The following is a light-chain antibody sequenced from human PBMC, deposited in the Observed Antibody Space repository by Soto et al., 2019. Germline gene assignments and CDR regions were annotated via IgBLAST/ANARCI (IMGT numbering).Light chain of an antibody. CDR2: GAS. J-gene: IGKJ1*01. CDR1: QSVSSSY. Sequence: EIVLTQSPGTLSLSPGERATLSCRASQSVSSSYLAWYQQKPGQAPRLLIYGASSRATGIPDRFSGSGSGKEFTLNISRLEPEDFAVYYCQQYGSSPPWTFGQGTKVEIK. CDR3: QQYGSSPPWT. V-gene: IGKV3-20*01.